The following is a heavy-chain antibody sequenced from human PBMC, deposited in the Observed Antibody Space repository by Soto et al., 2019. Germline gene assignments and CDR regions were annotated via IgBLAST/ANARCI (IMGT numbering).Heavy chain of an antibody. CDR1: GGSFDPYY. V-gene: IGHV4-34*01. CDR2: ITHSGST. D-gene: IGHD6-13*01. CDR3: ARHFRAAEEKNFDY. Sequence: SETLSLTCAVYGGSFDPYYWSWIRQPPGKGLEWIGEITHSGSTNDNPSLKSRVSISMNTSKNQFSLKVSSVTAADTAVYYCARHFRAAEEKNFDYWGQETPVTVCS. J-gene: IGHJ4*02.